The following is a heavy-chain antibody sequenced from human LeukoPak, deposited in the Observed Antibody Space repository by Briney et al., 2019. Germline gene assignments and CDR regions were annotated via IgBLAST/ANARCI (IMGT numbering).Heavy chain of an antibody. CDR3: ARDRGGGGTFDAFDI. J-gene: IGHJ3*02. CDR2: IYSGGST. D-gene: IGHD1-26*01. CDR1: GFPVSSNY. Sequence: GSLRLSCAASGFPVSSNYMSWVRQAPGEGLEWVSVIYSGGSTYYADSVKGRFTISRDNSKNTLYLQMNSLRAEDTAVYYCARDRGGGGTFDAFDIWGQGTMVTVSS. V-gene: IGHV3-53*01.